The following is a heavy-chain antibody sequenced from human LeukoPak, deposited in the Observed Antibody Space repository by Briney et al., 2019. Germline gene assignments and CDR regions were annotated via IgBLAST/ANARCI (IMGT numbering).Heavy chain of an antibody. V-gene: IGHV4-38-2*02. D-gene: IGHD3-16*01. CDR2: ISYIGNT. CDR3: ARGLGTMITFGMLTLTTNWFDP. CDR1: GYSISNGYY. Sequence: SETLPLTCTVSGYSISNGYYWGWIRQPPGKGLEWVGSISYIGNTYYNPSLKSRVSISLDTSKNQFSLKLTSVTAADTAVYYCARGLGTMITFGMLTLTTNWFDPWGQGTLVTVSS. J-gene: IGHJ5*02.